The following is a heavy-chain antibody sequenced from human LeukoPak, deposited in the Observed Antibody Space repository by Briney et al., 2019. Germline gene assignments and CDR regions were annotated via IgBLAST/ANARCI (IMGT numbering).Heavy chain of an antibody. CDR1: GYRFTSYD. D-gene: IGHD2-2*01. Sequence: ASVKVSCMASGYRFTSYDMHWVRQAPGQGLEWMGIINPSGGSTSYAQRFQGRVAMTRDTSTTTVYMEVNSLTSEDTAVYFCARDGPTAAPFDYWGQGTLVTVSS. CDR3: ARDGPTAAPFDY. J-gene: IGHJ4*02. CDR2: INPSGGST. V-gene: IGHV1-46*01.